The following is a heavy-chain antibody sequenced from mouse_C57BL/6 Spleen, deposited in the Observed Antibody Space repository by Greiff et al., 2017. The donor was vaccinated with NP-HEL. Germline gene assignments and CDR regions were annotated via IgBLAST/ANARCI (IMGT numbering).Heavy chain of an antibody. CDR1: GYTFTSYT. J-gene: IGHJ3*01. CDR3: ARLDYDSFAY. D-gene: IGHD2-4*01. CDR2: INPSSGYT. Sequence: VQLQQSGAELARPGASVKMSCKASGYTFTSYTMHWVKQRPGQGLEWIGYINPSSGYTKYNQKFKDKATLTADKSSSTAYMQLSSLTSDDSAVYYCARLDYDSFAYWGQGTLVTVSA. V-gene: IGHV1-4*01.